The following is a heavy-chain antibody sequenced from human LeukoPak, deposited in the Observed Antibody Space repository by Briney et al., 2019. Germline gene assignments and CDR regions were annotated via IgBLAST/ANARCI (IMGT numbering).Heavy chain of an antibody. Sequence: ASVKVSYKASGYTFTGYYMHWVRQAPGQGLEWMGWINPGSGGTIYAQNFQGRVTMTRDTSISTAYMELSSLRAEDTAVYYCAKDRYYDNSGNHFESEKWGQGTLVTVSS. CDR1: GYTFTGYY. D-gene: IGHD3-22*01. CDR3: AKDRYYDNSGNHFESEK. J-gene: IGHJ4*02. V-gene: IGHV1-2*02. CDR2: INPGSGGT.